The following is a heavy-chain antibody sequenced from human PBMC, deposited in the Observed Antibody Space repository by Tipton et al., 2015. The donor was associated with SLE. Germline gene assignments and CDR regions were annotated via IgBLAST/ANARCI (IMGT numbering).Heavy chain of an antibody. J-gene: IGHJ4*02. CDR2: ISTDNGNT. CDR3: AGALIAADGKDY. CDR1: GYTFTSYG. V-gene: IGHV1-18*01. Sequence: QSGAEVKKPGASVKVSCKAAGYTFTSYGISWGRQAPGQGLEWMGWISTDNGNTNYAQKLQGRVTMTTDTTTSTAYMELRSLRSDDTAVYYCAGALIAADGKDYWGQGTLVTVSS. D-gene: IGHD6-13*01.